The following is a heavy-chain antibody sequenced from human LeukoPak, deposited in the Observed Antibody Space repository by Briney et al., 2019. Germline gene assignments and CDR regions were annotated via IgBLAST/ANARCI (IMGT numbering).Heavy chain of an antibody. D-gene: IGHD6-13*01. Sequence: SETLSLTCTVSGGSISSYYWSWIRQPPGKGLEWIGYIYYSGSTNYNPSLNSRVTISVDTSKNQFSLKLSSVTAADTAVYYCARQYGSWYTFYFQHWGQGTLVTVSS. V-gene: IGHV4-59*08. CDR3: ARQYGSWYTFYFQH. J-gene: IGHJ1*01. CDR2: IYYSGST. CDR1: GGSISSYY.